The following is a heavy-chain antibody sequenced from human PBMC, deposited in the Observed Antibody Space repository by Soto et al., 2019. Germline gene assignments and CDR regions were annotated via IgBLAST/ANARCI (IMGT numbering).Heavy chain of an antibody. CDR2: IYSSGST. Sequence: QVQLQESGPGLVKPSETLSLTCTVSGDSVSSGNYYWNWIRQPPGKGLEWVGYIYSSGSTKYNPSLKIRVTISVGTSKNQFSLNLRSVTAADTALYYCARSYDSSGYYYYAMDVWGHGTTVTVAS. CDR1: GDSVSSGNYY. J-gene: IGHJ6*02. CDR3: ARSYDSSGYYYYAMDV. V-gene: IGHV4-61*01. D-gene: IGHD3-22*01.